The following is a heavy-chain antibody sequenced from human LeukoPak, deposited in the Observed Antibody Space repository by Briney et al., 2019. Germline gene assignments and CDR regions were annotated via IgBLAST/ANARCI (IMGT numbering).Heavy chain of an antibody. Sequence: SETLSLTCIVSGYSISSGYYWGWIRQPPGKGLEWIGMIHHSGSTYYNPSLKSRVTISGDTSKNQFSLKLISVTAADTAVYYCARDLAAGSTHHYYYYYYMDVWGKGTTVTISS. CDR1: GYSISSGYY. D-gene: IGHD6-13*01. CDR3: ARDLAAGSTHHYYYYYYMDV. J-gene: IGHJ6*03. V-gene: IGHV4-38-2*02. CDR2: IHHSGST.